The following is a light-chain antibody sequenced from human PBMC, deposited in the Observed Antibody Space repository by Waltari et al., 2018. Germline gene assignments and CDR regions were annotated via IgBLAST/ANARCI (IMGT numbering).Light chain of an antibody. CDR3: QQYYDYPRT. CDR1: QSIGTW. J-gene: IGKJ1*01. CDR2: RAS. Sequence: DIQMTQSPSTLSASVRDRVTITCRASQSIGTWLAWYQQKPGKAPKLLIYRASRLQSGVPSGFSGSGSGTEFTLTISSLQPDDFATYYCQQYYDYPRTFGQGTKVEVK. V-gene: IGKV1-5*03.